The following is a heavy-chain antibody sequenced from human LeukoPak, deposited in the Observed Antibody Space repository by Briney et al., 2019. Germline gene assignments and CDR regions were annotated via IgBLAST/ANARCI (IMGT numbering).Heavy chain of an antibody. V-gene: IGHV4-61*02. Sequence: SETLSLTCTVSGGSISSGSYYWSWIRQPAGTRLEWIGRIYTSGSTNYNPSLKSRVTISVDTSKNQFSLKLSSVTAADTAVYYCARDPPYSSSSPRDYYYYMDVWGKGTTVTVSS. D-gene: IGHD6-6*01. CDR1: GGSISSGSYY. J-gene: IGHJ6*03. CDR3: ARDPPYSSSSPRDYYYYMDV. CDR2: IYTSGST.